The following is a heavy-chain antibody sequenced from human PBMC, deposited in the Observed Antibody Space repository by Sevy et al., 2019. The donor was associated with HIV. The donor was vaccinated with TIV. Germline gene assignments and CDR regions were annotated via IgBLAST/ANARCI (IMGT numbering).Heavy chain of an antibody. J-gene: IGHJ4*02. CDR3: AKDIQRYGSGSYPYYFDY. Sequence: GGSLRLSCAASGFTFDDYAMHWVRQAPGKGLEWVSGISWTSGSIGYAASVKGRFTISIDNAKNTLYLQMNSLRAEERALYYCAKDIQRYGSGSYPYYFDYWGQGTLVTVSS. CDR2: ISWTSGSI. CDR1: GFTFDDYA. V-gene: IGHV3-9*01. D-gene: IGHD3-10*01.